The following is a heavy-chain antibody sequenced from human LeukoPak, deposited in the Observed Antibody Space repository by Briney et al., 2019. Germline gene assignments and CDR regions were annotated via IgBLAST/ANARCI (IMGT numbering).Heavy chain of an antibody. CDR1: GFTFSSYW. CDR3: ARDLEPDAFDI. V-gene: IGHV3-7*01. J-gene: IGHJ3*02. Sequence: GGSLRLSCAASGFTFSSYWMSWVRQAPGKGLEWVANIKQDGSEKYYVDSVKGRFTISRANAKNSLYMQMNSLRAEDTAVYYCARDLEPDAFDIWGQGTMVTVSS. D-gene: IGHD1-1*01. CDR2: IKQDGSEK.